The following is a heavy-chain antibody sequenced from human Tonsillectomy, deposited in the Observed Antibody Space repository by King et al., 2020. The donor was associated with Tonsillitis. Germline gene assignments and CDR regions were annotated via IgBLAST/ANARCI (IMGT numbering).Heavy chain of an antibody. CDR3: AKDDSNSWFTIDY. V-gene: IGHV3-23*03. J-gene: IGHJ4*02. Sequence: EVQLVESGGGLVQPGGSLRLSCAASGFTFSSYAMSWVRQAPGKGLVWVSVIFSGGSSTYYADSVKGRFTISRDNSKNTLYLQMNSLRAEDTAVYFCAKDDSNSWFTIDYWGQGTLVTVSS. CDR1: GFTFSSYA. CDR2: IFSGGSST. D-gene: IGHD6-13*01.